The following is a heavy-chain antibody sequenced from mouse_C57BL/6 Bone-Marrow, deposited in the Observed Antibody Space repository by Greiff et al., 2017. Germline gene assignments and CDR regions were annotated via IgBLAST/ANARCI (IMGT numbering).Heavy chain of an antibody. J-gene: IGHJ4*01. CDR3: ARWFPAMDY. CDR1: GYTFTSYW. CDR2: IDPSDSYT. Sequence: QVQLQQPGAELVRPGTSVKLSCKASGYTFTSYWMHWVKQRPGQGLEWIGVIDPSDSYTNYNQNFKGQATLTVDTSSSTAYMQLSSLTSEDSAVYYCARWFPAMDYWGQGTSVTVSS. D-gene: IGHD2-2*01. V-gene: IGHV1-59*01.